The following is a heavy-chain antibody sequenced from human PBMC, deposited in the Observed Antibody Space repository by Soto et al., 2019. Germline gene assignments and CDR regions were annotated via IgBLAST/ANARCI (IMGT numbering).Heavy chain of an antibody. V-gene: IGHV4-31*03. D-gene: IGHD3-3*01. Sequence: QVQLQESGPGLVKPSQTLSLTCTVSGGSISSGGYYWSWIRQHPGKGLEWIGYIYYSGSTYYNPSLKSRVTLSVDTYKNQFSLKLSSVTAADTAVYYCARVDYDFWSGLDYWGQGTLVTVSS. CDR2: IYYSGST. CDR3: ARVDYDFWSGLDY. J-gene: IGHJ4*02. CDR1: GGSISSGGYY.